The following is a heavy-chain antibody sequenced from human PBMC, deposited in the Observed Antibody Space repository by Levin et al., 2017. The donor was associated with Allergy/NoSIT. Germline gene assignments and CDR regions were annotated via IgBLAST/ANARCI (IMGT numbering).Heavy chain of an antibody. CDR2: INHSGRT. V-gene: IGHV4-34*01. CDR1: GGSFSGYY. D-gene: IGHD3-10*01. J-gene: IGHJ4*02. Sequence: SETLSLTCAVYGGSFSGYYWSWIRQPPGKGLEWIGEINHSGRTNYNPSLKSRVTISVDTSKNQFSLKLSSVTAADTAVYYCARVRLYYYGSGSYSYNDYWGQGTLVTVSS. CDR3: ARVRLYYYGSGSYSYNDY.